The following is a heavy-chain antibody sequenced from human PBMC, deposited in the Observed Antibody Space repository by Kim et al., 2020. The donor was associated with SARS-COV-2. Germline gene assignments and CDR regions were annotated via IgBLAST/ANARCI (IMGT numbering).Heavy chain of an antibody. J-gene: IGHJ4*02. CDR1: GFTFSSYA. V-gene: IGHV3-23*01. CDR2: ISGSGGST. Sequence: GGSLRLSCAASGFTFSSYAMSWVRQAPGKGLEWVSAISGSGGSTYYADSVKGRFTISRDNSKNTLYLQMNSLRAEDTAVYYCAKDRRGYSGYDYVDFDYWGQGTLVTVSS. CDR3: AKDRRGYSGYDYVDFDY. D-gene: IGHD5-12*01.